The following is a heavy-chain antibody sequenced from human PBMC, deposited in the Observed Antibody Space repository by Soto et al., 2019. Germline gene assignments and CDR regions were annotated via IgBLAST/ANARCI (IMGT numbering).Heavy chain of an antibody. J-gene: IGHJ4*02. D-gene: IGHD3-10*01. CDR2: ISITGGNT. CDR1: GFTFTSYA. Sequence: EVQLLESGGGLIQPGGSLRLSCAASGFTFTSYAVSWVRQAPGKGLEWVSTISITGGNTYYADSVKGRFTISRDNSKDTPYLQMHSLRAEDTALYYCTKGFGGFDAWGQGTLVTVSS. CDR3: TKGFGGFDA. V-gene: IGHV3-23*01.